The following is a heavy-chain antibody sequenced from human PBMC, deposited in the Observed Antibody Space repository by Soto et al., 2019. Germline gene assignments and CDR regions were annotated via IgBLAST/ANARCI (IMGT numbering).Heavy chain of an antibody. CDR3: AAGGGLPRYY. Sequence: QLQLQESGSGLVKPSQTLSLTCAVSGGSISSGGYSWSWIRQPPGKGLEWIGYIYLSGSTYYNPSLKILVPISVDTSKNQFSLKLSSVTAADTAVYYCAAGGGLPRYYWGQGTLVTVSS. D-gene: IGHD5-12*01. V-gene: IGHV4-30-2*01. CDR1: GGSISSGGYS. J-gene: IGHJ4*02. CDR2: IYLSGST.